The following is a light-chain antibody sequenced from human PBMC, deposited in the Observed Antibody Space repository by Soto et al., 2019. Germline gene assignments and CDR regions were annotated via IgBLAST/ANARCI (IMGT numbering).Light chain of an antibody. CDR1: QGISRY. Sequence: DIQLTQSPSFLSASIGDRVTITCRASQGISRYLAWYQQKPGKAPNLLIYTASTLQGGVPSRFSGSGSGTEFTLTISSLQPEDSATYYCQELSTYPRMFGQGTKVEIK. CDR3: QELSTYPRM. CDR2: TAS. V-gene: IGKV1-9*01. J-gene: IGKJ1*01.